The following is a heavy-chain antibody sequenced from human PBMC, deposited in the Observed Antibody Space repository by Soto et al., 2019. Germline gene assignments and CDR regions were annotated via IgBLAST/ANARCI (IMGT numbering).Heavy chain of an antibody. CDR3: ARVAGYCSSTSCYTLDY. CDR2: IYYSGST. CDR1: GGSISSGGYY. J-gene: IGHJ4*02. Sequence: TLSLTCTVSGGSISSGGYYWSWIRQHPGKGLEWIGYIYYSGSTYYNPSLKSRVTISVDTSKNQFSLKLSSVTAADTAVYYCARVAGYCSSTSCYTLDYWGQGTLVTVSS. V-gene: IGHV4-31*03. D-gene: IGHD2-2*02.